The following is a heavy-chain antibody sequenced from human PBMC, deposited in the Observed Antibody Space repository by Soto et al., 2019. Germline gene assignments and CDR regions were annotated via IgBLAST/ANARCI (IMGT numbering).Heavy chain of an antibody. CDR1: GFTFSSYS. D-gene: IGHD3-16*01. V-gene: IGHV3-21*01. CDR3: AGGVMITVGGVTNDAFDF. Sequence: EVQLVESGGGLVKPGGSLRLSCAASGFTFSSYSMNWVRQAPGKGLEWVSSISSSSSYIYYADSVKGRFTISRDNAKNSPYLQMNSLRAEDTAVYYCAGGVMITVGGVTNDAFDFWGQGKMVTV. CDR2: ISSSSSYI. J-gene: IGHJ3*01.